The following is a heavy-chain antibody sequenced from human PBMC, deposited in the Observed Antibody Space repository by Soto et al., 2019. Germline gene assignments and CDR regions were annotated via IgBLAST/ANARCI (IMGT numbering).Heavy chain of an antibody. CDR1: GGSISSYY. J-gene: IGHJ4*02. CDR2: IYYSGST. Sequence: QVQLQESGPGLVKPSETLSLTCTVSGGSISSYYWSWIRQPPGKGLEWIGYIYYSGSTNYNPSRQIRVTISVDTSKNQFSLQLSSVTAADTAVYYCARSCGGNFDYWGQGTLVTVST. V-gene: IGHV4-59*01. CDR3: ARSCGGNFDY.